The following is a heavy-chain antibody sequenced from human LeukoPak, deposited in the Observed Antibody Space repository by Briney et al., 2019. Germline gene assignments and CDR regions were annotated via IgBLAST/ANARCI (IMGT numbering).Heavy chain of an antibody. CDR3: ARMYGQQLVRKEYFQH. J-gene: IGHJ1*01. D-gene: IGHD6-13*01. CDR1: GGTFSSYT. V-gene: IGHV1-69*02. Sequence: SVKVSCKASGGTFSSYTISWVRQAPGPGLELMGRIIPILGIANYAQKFQGRVTITADRSTSTAYLELSSLRSKDTAVYYCARMYGQQLVRKEYFQHWGQGTLVTVSS. CDR2: IIPILGIA.